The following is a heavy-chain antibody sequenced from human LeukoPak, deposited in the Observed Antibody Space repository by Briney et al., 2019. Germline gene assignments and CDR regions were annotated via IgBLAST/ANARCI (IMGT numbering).Heavy chain of an antibody. CDR1: GGSFSGYY. V-gene: IGHV4-34*01. CDR3: ARGRGRVRVVVAATLMDV. J-gene: IGHJ6*03. CDR2: INHSGST. D-gene: IGHD2-15*01. Sequence: SETLSLTCAVYGGSFSGYYWSWIRQPPGKGLEWIGEINHSGSTNYNPSLKSRVTISVDTSKNQFSLKLSSVTAADTAVYYCARGRGRVRVVVAATLMDVWGKGTTVTVSS.